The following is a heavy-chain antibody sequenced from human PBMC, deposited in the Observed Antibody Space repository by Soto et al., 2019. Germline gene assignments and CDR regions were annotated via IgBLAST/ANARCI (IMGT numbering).Heavy chain of an antibody. CDR3: AKGGEYQLLRIYFDH. D-gene: IGHD2-2*01. Sequence: QVQLVESGGGVVQPGRSLRLSCAASGFIFSSYGMHWVRQAPGKGLEWVAVISYDGSSKYYADSVKGRFTISRDNSENTLHLQMNSLRAEDTAMYYCAKGGEYQLLRIYFDHWGQGTPVTVSS. CDR2: ISYDGSSK. V-gene: IGHV3-30*18. J-gene: IGHJ4*02. CDR1: GFIFSSYG.